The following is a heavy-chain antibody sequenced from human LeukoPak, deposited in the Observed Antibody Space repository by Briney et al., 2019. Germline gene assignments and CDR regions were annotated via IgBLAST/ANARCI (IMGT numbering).Heavy chain of an antibody. J-gene: IGHJ4*02. CDR3: ARGLSMVINY. CDR1: GGSISSSSYY. Sequence: SETLSLTCTVSGGSISSSSYYWGWIRQPPGKGLEWIGSIYYSGSTYYNPSLKSRVTISVDTSKNQFSLKLSSVTAADTAVYYCARGLSMVINYWGQGTLATVSS. V-gene: IGHV4-39*07. CDR2: IYYSGST. D-gene: IGHD3-22*01.